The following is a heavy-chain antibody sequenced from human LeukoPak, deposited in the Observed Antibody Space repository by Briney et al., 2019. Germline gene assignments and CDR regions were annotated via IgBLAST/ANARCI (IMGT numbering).Heavy chain of an antibody. V-gene: IGHV4-34*01. CDR2: RNDSLGA. J-gene: IGHJ6*03. D-gene: IGHD1-26*01. CDR1: GVDFSGYF. CDR3: ARLSVIVGAALEYYYYYMDV. Sequence: SQTPSLTCAVCGVDFSGYFLSWIGQPPRHRRAWVGERNDSLGANYNPSLKSRVTISADKSKNQVSLKLTSVTAADTAVYYCARLSVIVGAALEYYYYYMDVWGQGTTVTVSS.